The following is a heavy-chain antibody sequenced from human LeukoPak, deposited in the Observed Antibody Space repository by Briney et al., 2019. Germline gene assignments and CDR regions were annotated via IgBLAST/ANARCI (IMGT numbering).Heavy chain of an antibody. CDR2: INWNGGST. D-gene: IGHD6-13*01. CDR1: GFTFDDYG. V-gene: IGHV3-20*04. J-gene: IGHJ6*03. Sequence: GGSLRLSCAASGFTFDDYGMSWVRQAPGKGLEWVSGINWNGGSTGYADSVKGRFTISRDNAKNSLYLQMNSLRAEDTAVYYCARVGYSSSWYLSPYYYYYMDVWGKGTTVTVSS. CDR3: ARVGYSSSWYLSPYYYYYMDV.